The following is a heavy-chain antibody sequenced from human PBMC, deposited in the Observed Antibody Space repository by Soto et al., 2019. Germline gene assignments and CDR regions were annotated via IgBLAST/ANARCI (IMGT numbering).Heavy chain of an antibody. CDR3: TRDLFRTITTVDY. V-gene: IGHV3-9*01. CDR1: GFNFDDHA. Sequence: EVQLVESGGGLVEPGRSLRLSCAASGFNFDDHAMNWVRLAPGKVLEWVSGSSANGAFDGYANSVKGRFTISRDNAKTALFLQRRSLRREATAVYYCTRDLFRTITTVDYWVQGTLVTVSS. CDR2: SSANGAFD. J-gene: IGHJ4*02. D-gene: IGHD1-20*01.